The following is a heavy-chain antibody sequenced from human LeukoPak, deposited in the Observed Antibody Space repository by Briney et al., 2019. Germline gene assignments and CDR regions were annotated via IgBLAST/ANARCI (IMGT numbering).Heavy chain of an antibody. V-gene: IGHV3-21*01. D-gene: IGHD6-6*01. Sequence: GGSLRLSCAASGFTFSSYSMNWVRQAPGKGLEWVSSISSSSSYIYYADSVKGRFTISRDNAKNSLYLQMNSLRAEDTAVYYCATQKIYSSSSADDYWGQGTLVTVSS. CDR2: ISSSSSYI. CDR1: GFTFSSYS. CDR3: ATQKIYSSSSADDY. J-gene: IGHJ4*02.